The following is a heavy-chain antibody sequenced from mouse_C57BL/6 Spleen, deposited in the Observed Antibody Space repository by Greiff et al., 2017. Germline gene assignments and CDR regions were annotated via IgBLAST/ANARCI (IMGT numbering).Heavy chain of an antibody. CDR1: GYTFTDYY. J-gene: IGHJ2*01. V-gene: IGHV1-26*01. D-gene: IGHD4-1*01. CDR3: ARFWVGRYFDY. Sequence: EVQLQQSGPELVKPGASVKISCKASGYTFTDYYMNWVKQSHGKSLEWIGDINPNNGGTSYNQKFKGKATLTVDKSSSTAYMELRSLTSEDSAVYYCARFWVGRYFDYWGQGTTLTVSS. CDR2: INPNNGGT.